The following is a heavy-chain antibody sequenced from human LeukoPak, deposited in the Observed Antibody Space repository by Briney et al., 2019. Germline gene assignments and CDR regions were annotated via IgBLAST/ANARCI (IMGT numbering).Heavy chain of an antibody. D-gene: IGHD3-10*01. J-gene: IGHJ4*02. CDR1: GYTLTELS. CDR2: FDPEDGET. Sequence: ASVKVSCKVSGYTLTELSMHWVRQAPGKGLEWMGGFDPEDGETIYAQKFQGRVTMTEDTSTDTAYMELSSLRSEDTAVYYCATILHSGLWFRELQLDYWGQRTLVTVSS. CDR3: ATILHSGLWFRELQLDY. V-gene: IGHV1-24*01.